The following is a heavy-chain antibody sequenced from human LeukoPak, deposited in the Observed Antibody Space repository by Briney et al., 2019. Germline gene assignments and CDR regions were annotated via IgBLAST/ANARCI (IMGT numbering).Heavy chain of an antibody. D-gene: IGHD1/OR15-1a*01. Sequence: GGSLRLSCTASGFTFHGYTMHWVRQAPGKGLEWVSLISWNGVTTYYVDPVKGRFTISRDDNKNSLYLQMNSLRTEDTALYYCAASDGEQQLALWGQGTLVTVSS. CDR1: GFTFHGYT. V-gene: IGHV3-43*01. J-gene: IGHJ4*02. CDR2: ISWNGVTT. CDR3: AASDGEQQLAL.